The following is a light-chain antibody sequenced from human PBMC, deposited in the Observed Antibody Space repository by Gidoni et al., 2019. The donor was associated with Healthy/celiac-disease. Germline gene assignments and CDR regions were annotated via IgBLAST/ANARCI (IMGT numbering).Light chain of an antibody. V-gene: IGKV1-9*01. CDR3: QQLNSYPQLT. CDR2: AAS. CDR1: QGISSY. Sequence: IQLTQPPSSLSASVGDRVTITCRASQGISSYLAWYQQKPGKAPKLLIYAASTLQSGVPSRFRGSGSGTDFTLTISSLQSEDFAPYYCQQLNSYPQLTFGGGTKVEIQ. J-gene: IGKJ4*01.